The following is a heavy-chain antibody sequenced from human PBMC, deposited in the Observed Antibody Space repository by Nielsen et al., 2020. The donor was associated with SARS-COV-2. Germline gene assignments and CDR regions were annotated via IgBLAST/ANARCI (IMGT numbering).Heavy chain of an antibody. J-gene: IGHJ6*03. CDR1: GGTFSSYA. CDR3: ARDLEMATPYYFPYYMDV. D-gene: IGHD5-24*01. CDR2: IIPIYGTT. Sequence: SVKVSCKASGGTFSSYAVSWVRQAPGQGLEWMGGIIPIYGTTNYAQKFQGRVTITADESTSTAYMELSSLRSEDTAVYYCARDLEMATPYYFPYYMDVWGQGTTVTVSS. V-gene: IGHV1-69*13.